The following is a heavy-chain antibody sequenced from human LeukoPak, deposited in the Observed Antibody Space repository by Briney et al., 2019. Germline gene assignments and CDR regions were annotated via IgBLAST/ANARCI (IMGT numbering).Heavy chain of an antibody. CDR1: GFTFSSYA. V-gene: IGHV3-23*01. CDR2: ISGSDGST. J-gene: IGHJ4*02. D-gene: IGHD3-3*01. Sequence: GGSLRLSCAASGFTFSSYAMSWVRQAPGKGLEWVSSISGSDGSTYYADSVKGRSTISRDNSKNTLYLQMNSLRAEDTAVYYCAKLASNFGVVIGAHFGYWGQGTLVTVSS. CDR3: AKLASNFGVVIGAHFGY.